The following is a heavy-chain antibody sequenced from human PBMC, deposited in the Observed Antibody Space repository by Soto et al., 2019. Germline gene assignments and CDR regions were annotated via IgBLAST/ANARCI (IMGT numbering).Heavy chain of an antibody. J-gene: IGHJ6*02. Sequence: PSETLSLTCAVYGGSFSGYYWSWIRQPPGKGLEWIGYIYYSGSTNYNPSLKSRVTISVDTSKNQFSLKLSSVTAADTAVYYCARDYYGSGAYYYYGMDVWGQGTTVTVSS. CDR2: IYYSGST. CDR3: ARDYYGSGAYYYYGMDV. D-gene: IGHD3-10*01. CDR1: GGSFSGYY. V-gene: IGHV4-59*12.